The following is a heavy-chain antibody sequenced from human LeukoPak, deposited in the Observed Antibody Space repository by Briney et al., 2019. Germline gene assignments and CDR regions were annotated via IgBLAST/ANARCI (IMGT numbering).Heavy chain of an antibody. Sequence: ASVKVSCKASGYTFTTYAMHWVRQAPGQRLEWMGWISVGNGNTQYSQNFQGRVTITRDTSATTAYMELSSLRSEDTAVYYCARDVTAWSFDYWGQGTLVTVSS. J-gene: IGHJ4*02. CDR3: ARDVTAWSFDY. V-gene: IGHV1-3*01. CDR2: ISVGNGNT. D-gene: IGHD2-21*02. CDR1: GYTFTTYA.